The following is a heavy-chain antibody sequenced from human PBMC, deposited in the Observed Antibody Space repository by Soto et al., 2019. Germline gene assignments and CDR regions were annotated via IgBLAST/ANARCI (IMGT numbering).Heavy chain of an antibody. D-gene: IGHD3-10*01. CDR1: VGSINSYG. CDR2: VYSSGTT. CDR3: ARDIGSYAYGEGY. J-gene: IGHJ4*02. V-gene: IGHV4-4*07. Sequence: PSETMSLTGSVSVGSINSYGGSWIRQPAGKGLEWIGRVYSSGTTDYNPSLNSRATLSVETSKNQFSLRLSSVTAADTAVYYCARDIGSYAYGEGYWGQGIQVTVSS.